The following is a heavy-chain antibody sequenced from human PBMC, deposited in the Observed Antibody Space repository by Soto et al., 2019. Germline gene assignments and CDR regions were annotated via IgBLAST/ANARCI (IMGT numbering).Heavy chain of an antibody. Sequence: GASVKVSCKASGYTFTSYYMHWVRQAPGQGLEWMGIINPSGGSTSYAQKFQGRVTMTRDTSTSTVYMELSSLRSEDTAVYYCGRVHPGMVRGVILRNYYGMDVWGQGTTVTVSS. CDR1: GYTFTSYY. CDR3: GRVHPGMVRGVILRNYYGMDV. J-gene: IGHJ6*02. D-gene: IGHD3-10*01. V-gene: IGHV1-46*01. CDR2: INPSGGST.